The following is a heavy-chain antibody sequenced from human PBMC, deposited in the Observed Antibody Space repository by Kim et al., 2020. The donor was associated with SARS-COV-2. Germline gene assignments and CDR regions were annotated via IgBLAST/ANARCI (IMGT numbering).Heavy chain of an antibody. CDR1: GGTFSSYA. Sequence: SVKVSCKASGGTFSSYAISWVRQAPGQGLEWMGGIIPIFGKANYAQKFQGRVTITADKSTSTAYMELSSLRSEDTAVYYCARVSGLVAPRSGSYSSGYYYYGMDVWGQGTTVTVSS. J-gene: IGHJ6*02. V-gene: IGHV1-69*06. CDR3: ARVSGLVAPRSGSYSSGYYYYGMDV. D-gene: IGHD1-26*01. CDR2: IIPIFGKA.